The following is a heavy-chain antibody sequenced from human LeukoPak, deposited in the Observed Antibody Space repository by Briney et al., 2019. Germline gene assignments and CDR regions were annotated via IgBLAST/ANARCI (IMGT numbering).Heavy chain of an antibody. CDR3: ARDSSGWYGGGYFDL. Sequence: SETLSLTCTVSGGSISSYYWSWIRQPPGKGLEWIGYIYYSGSTNYNPSLKSRVTISVDTSKNQFSLKLSSVTAADTAVYYCARDSSGWYGGGYFDLWGRSTLVTVSS. V-gene: IGHV4-59*01. J-gene: IGHJ2*01. CDR2: IYYSGST. D-gene: IGHD3-16*01. CDR1: GGSISSYY.